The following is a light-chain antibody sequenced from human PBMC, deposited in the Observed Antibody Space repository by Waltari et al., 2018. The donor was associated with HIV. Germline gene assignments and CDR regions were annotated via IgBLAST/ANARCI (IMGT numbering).Light chain of an antibody. CDR1: QSLYNSNNKNS. CDR2: WAA. CDR3: QQHDVSPYT. V-gene: IGKV4-1*01. Sequence: DIVMTQSPDSLDVSLGERATINCRSSQSLYNSNNKNSLAWYQQKPGQPPKLLIYWAATRNSGGPDRVTGSGSGTDFTLSISSRQAEDVAVYYCQQHDVSPYTFGQGTKV. J-gene: IGKJ2*01.